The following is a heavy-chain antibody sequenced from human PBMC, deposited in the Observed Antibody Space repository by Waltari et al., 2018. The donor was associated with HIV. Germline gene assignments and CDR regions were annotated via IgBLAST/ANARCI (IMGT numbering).Heavy chain of an antibody. J-gene: IGHJ3*02. CDR1: GDSMRRNYW. CDR3: VRKKDEPNGRRDAGEI. Sequence: QVRLQESGPGLVKPSDTLSLTCVVSGDSMRRNYWWGWIRQPPGKELEWIGYIALYGGTYQNPSLESRLTMSIDKSKSQFSRSLSTGTAVDTAGYFCVRKKDEPNGRRDAGEIWGRGAKVTGAS. V-gene: IGHV4-28*01. D-gene: IGHD3-10*01. CDR2: IALYGGT.